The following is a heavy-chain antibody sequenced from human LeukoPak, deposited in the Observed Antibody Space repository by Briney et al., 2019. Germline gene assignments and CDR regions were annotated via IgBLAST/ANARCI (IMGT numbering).Heavy chain of an antibody. Sequence: GGSLRLSCAASGFTFSSYEMNWVRQAPGKGLEWVPYISRSGSTIYYADSVKGRFTISRDNAKNSLYLQMNSLRAEDTAVYYCARDGCSGGSCWFDYWGQGTLVTVSS. D-gene: IGHD2-15*01. CDR3: ARDGCSGGSCWFDY. CDR2: ISRSGSTI. J-gene: IGHJ4*02. CDR1: GFTFSSYE. V-gene: IGHV3-48*03.